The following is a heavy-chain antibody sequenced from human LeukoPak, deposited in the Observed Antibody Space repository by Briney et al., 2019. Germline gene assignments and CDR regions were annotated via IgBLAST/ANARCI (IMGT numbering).Heavy chain of an antibody. CDR1: TYSTASGYF. CDR2: VHHPDIT. J-gene: IGHJ4*02. D-gene: IGHD2-8*02. Sequence: PSETLSLTCTVSTYSTASGYFWGWIRQSPGKGLEWIATVHHPDITHYNPSLERRVTISMDPSRNHFSLTLKSVTAADTAVYYCAREGGHQLFYPSWTHTGHFDFWGQGIVVTVSS. V-gene: IGHV4-38-2*02. CDR3: AREGGHQLFYPSWTHTGHFDF.